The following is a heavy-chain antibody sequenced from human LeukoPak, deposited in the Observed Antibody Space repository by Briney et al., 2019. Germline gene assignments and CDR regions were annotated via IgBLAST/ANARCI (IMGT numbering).Heavy chain of an antibody. Sequence: GASVTVSFKSSGYTFTYYYVHWVRQAPGQGLEWMGWINPNNGGTNYAQRFQGRVTMTRDTSISTVYMELSRLRSDDTAVYYCARDPGGIVLMVYAIDHWGQGTLVTVPS. CDR1: GYTFTYYY. J-gene: IGHJ4*02. D-gene: IGHD2-8*01. CDR2: INPNNGGT. CDR3: ARDPGGIVLMVYAIDH. V-gene: IGHV1-2*02.